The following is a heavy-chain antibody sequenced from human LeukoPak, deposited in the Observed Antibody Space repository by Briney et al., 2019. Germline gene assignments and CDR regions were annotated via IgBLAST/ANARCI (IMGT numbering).Heavy chain of an antibody. CDR3: ARDFWH. D-gene: IGHD3-3*01. J-gene: IGHJ4*02. CDR2: ISSSSSTI. CDR1: GFTFSSYS. Sequence: PGGSLRLSCAASGFTFSSYSMNWVRQAPGKGLEWVSYISSSSSTIYYADSVKGRFTISRDNSLQMNSLRPDDTAVYYCARDFWHWGQGTLVTVSS. V-gene: IGHV3-48*01.